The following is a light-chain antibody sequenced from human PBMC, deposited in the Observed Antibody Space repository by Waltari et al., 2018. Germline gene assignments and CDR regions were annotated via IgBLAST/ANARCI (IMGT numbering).Light chain of an antibody. V-gene: IGLV4-69*01. CDR1: GEYSAYA. Sequence: LVLTQSPSASASLGASVKLTCSLPGEYSAYAIAWHQQQPLKGPRYLMTVNSDGGHKKGDWISVRFSGSSSDLDRYLIISRLQSDEEADYFCQTGGTGIQVVGSGTKLTVL. J-gene: IGLJ3*02. CDR3: QTGGTGIQV. CDR2: VNSDGGH.